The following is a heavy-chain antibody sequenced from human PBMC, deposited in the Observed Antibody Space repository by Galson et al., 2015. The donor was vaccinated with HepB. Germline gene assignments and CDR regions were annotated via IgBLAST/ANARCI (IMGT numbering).Heavy chain of an antibody. CDR3: ARDAAPYAMDV. J-gene: IGHJ6*02. D-gene: IGHD6-13*01. CDR2: ISGYNGDT. Sequence: QSGAEVKKPGASVKVSCTASGYTFISYGFSWVRQAPGQGLEWMGWISGYNGDTKYAQKFQGRVTVTTDTSTSTAYMELRSLRSDDTAVYYCARDAAPYAMDVWGQGTRVTVSS. CDR1: GYTFISYG. V-gene: IGHV1-18*04.